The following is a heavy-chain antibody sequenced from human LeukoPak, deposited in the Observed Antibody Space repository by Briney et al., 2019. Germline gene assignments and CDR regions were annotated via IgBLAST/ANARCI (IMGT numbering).Heavy chain of an antibody. D-gene: IGHD6-13*01. CDR1: GGSISSGSYY. Sequence: KSSETLSLTCIVSGGSISSGSYYWSWIRQPAGKGLEWIGRIYTSGSTNYNPSLKSRVTISVDTSKNQFSLKLSSVTAADTAVYYCARHLRSSWYSFDYWGQGTLVTVSS. CDR2: IYTSGST. V-gene: IGHV4-61*02. CDR3: ARHLRSSWYSFDY. J-gene: IGHJ4*02.